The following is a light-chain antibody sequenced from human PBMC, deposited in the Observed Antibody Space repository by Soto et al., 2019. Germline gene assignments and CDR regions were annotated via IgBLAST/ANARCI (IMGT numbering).Light chain of an antibody. J-gene: IGKJ2*01. CDR1: QSVSTN. CDR2: GAS. Sequence: EIVMTQSPATLSVSPGERATLSCRASQSVSTNLAWYQQKPGQAPRLLIHGASIRATGIPVRFSGSGFGTDFTLAFSSLQSEDFAVYYCQQYNNWPYTFGQGTKLEMK. CDR3: QQYNNWPYT. V-gene: IGKV3-15*01.